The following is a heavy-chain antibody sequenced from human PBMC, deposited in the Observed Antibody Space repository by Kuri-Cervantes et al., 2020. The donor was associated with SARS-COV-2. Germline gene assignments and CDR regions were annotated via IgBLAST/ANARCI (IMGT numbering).Heavy chain of an antibody. Sequence: SVKVSCKASGGTFSSYAISWVRQAPGQGLEWMGGIIPIFGTANYAQKFQGRVTITTDESTSTAYMELSSLRSEDMAVYYCARGWPYSGYARGFDYRGQGTLVTVSS. CDR1: GGTFSSYA. J-gene: IGHJ4*02. CDR2: IIPIFGTA. CDR3: ARGWPYSGYARGFDY. V-gene: IGHV1-69*05. D-gene: IGHD5-12*01.